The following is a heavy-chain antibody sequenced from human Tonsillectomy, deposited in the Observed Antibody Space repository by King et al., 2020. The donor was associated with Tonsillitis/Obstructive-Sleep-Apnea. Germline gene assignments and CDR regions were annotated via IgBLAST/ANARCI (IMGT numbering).Heavy chain of an antibody. CDR3: TSDEGYSSSSRFDY. CDR1: GFTFGDYA. D-gene: IGHD6-6*01. CDR2: IRSKGKGGTT. Sequence: VQLVESGGGLVKPGRSLRLSCTAAGFTFGDYAMSWFRQAPGKGREWVGFIRSKGKGGTTEYSASVKGRFTISRDDYKSIAYLQMHSLKTEDTSVYYCTSDEGYSSSSRFDYWGQGTLVTVSS. J-gene: IGHJ4*02. V-gene: IGHV3-49*05.